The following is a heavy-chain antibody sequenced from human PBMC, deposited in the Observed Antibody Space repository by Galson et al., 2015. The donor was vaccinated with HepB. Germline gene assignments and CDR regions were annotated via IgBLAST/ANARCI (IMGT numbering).Heavy chain of an antibody. Sequence: LRLSCAVSGFTFSDYAMHWVRQAPGKGLEWVAIISYDGNIKYFADSVKGRFTISRDDSKNTLYLQMDSLRPEGTAVYYCAREGGCTNGVCYGSDSWGQGTLVTVSS. CDR3: AREGGCTNGVCYGSDS. J-gene: IGHJ4*02. D-gene: IGHD2-8*01. CDR2: ISYDGNIK. V-gene: IGHV3-30-3*01. CDR1: GFTFSDYA.